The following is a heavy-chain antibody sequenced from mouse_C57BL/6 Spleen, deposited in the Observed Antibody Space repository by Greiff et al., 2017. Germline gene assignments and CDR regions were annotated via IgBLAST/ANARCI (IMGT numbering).Heavy chain of an antibody. CDR3: ARSDYYGSTPVGYFDV. CDR2: INPNNGGT. V-gene: IGHV1-26*01. Sequence: VQLQQSGPELVKPGASVKISCKASGYTFTDYYMNWVKQSHGKSLEWIGDINPNNGGTSYNQKFKGKATLTVDKSSSTAYMELRSLTSEDSAVYYCARSDYYGSTPVGYFDVWGTGTTVTVSS. CDR1: GYTFTDYY. D-gene: IGHD1-1*01. J-gene: IGHJ1*03.